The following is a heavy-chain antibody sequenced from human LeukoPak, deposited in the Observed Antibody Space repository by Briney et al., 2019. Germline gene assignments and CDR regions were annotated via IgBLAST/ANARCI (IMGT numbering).Heavy chain of an antibody. CDR3: ARDGTMVRGIYDY. CDR2: ISSSSSTI. J-gene: IGHJ4*02. Sequence: GGSLRLSCAASGFTFSSYSMNWVRQAPGKGLEWVSYISSSSSTIYYADSVKGRFTISRDNAKNSLYLQMNSLRAEDTAVYYCARDGTMVRGIYDYWGQGTLVTVSS. CDR1: GFTFSSYS. V-gene: IGHV3-48*04. D-gene: IGHD3-10*01.